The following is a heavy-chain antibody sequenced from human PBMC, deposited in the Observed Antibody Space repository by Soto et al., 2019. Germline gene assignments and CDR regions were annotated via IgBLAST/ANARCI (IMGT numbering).Heavy chain of an antibody. V-gene: IGHV3-23*01. D-gene: IGHD3-16*01. CDR2: ISGSGGRT. J-gene: IGHJ6*03. Sequence: GGSLRLSCAASGLSFSSYAMSWVRQARGKGLEWVSGISGSGGRTDYADSVKGRFTISRDNSKKTLYLQMNSLRAEDTAVYYCAKWGGGDLDYYYYMDVWAKGTTVTVSS. CDR1: GLSFSSYA. CDR3: AKWGGGDLDYYYYMDV.